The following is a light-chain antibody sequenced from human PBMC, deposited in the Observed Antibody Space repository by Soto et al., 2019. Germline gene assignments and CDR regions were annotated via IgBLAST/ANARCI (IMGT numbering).Light chain of an antibody. CDR2: DVS. V-gene: IGLV2-14*03. Sequence: QSALTQPPSASGSPGQSITISCTGTSSDVGGYNYVSWYQQHPGKAPKLMLYDVSDRPSGVSNRFSGSKSGNTASLTISGLQAEDEADYYCSSYTSSNTLVFGGGTKLTVL. CDR3: SSYTSSNTLV. CDR1: SSDVGGYNY. J-gene: IGLJ2*01.